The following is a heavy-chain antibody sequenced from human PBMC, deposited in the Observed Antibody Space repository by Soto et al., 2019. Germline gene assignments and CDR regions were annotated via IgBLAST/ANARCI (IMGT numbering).Heavy chain of an antibody. J-gene: IGHJ4*02. D-gene: IGHD4-17*01. Sequence: EVQLVESGGGLVQPGGSLRLSCAASGLTVSNSYMNWVRQAPGEGLEWVSILYSDGTTYYADSVKGRFTISRDNSKNTLYLQMHSLRADDTAVYYCARDTTVTTPTYFASWGQGTLSSSPQ. CDR2: LYSDGTT. CDR1: GLTVSNSY. CDR3: ARDTTVTTPTYFAS. V-gene: IGHV3-66*01.